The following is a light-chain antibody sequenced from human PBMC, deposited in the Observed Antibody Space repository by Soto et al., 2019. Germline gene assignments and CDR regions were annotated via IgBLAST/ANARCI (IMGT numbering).Light chain of an antibody. Sequence: EIVLTQSPGTLSLSPGERATLSCRASQSVSSYLAWYQQKPGQAPRLRIYDASNRATGIPARFSGSGSGTDFTLTISSLEPEDFAVDYCQQRSNWPPITFGQGTRLEIK. CDR3: QQRSNWPPIT. CDR2: DAS. J-gene: IGKJ5*01. CDR1: QSVSSY. V-gene: IGKV3-11*01.